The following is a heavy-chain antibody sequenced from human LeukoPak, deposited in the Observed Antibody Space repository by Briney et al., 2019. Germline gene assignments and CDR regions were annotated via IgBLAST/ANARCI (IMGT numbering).Heavy chain of an antibody. Sequence: SETLSLTCTASGGSISSYYWNWIRQPPGKGLEWTGYIYYSGSTNYNPSLKSRVTISVVTSKNQFPLKLSSVTAADTAVYYCARGYDPYAFDIWGQGTMVTVSS. CDR2: IYYSGST. J-gene: IGHJ3*02. V-gene: IGHV4-59*08. CDR3: ARGYDPYAFDI. CDR1: GGSISSYY. D-gene: IGHD3-22*01.